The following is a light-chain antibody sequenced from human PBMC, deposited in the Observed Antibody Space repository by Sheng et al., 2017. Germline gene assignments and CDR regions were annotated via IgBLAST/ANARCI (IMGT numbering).Light chain of an antibody. J-gene: IGKJ1*01. CDR3: QQYITYPRT. CDR1: QVISNY. CDR2: GAS. Sequence: QMTQFPSSLSASVGDRVTITCRVSQVISNYLVWIQQKPGKAPKSLMYGASVLQSGVPSRFSGRASGTDFTLTISNLQPEDFATYYCQQYITYPRTFGQGTKVEMK. V-gene: IGKV1-16*01.